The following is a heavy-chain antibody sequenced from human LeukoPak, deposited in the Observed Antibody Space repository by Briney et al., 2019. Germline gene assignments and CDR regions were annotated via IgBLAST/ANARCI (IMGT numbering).Heavy chain of an antibody. V-gene: IGHV1-2*04. CDR1: GYTFTGYY. CDR3: ATDRRIQLWGRNFDY. CDR2: INPNSGGT. Sequence: ASVKVSCKASGYTFTGYYMHWVRQAPGQGLEWMGWINPNSGGTNYAQKFQGWVTMTRDTSISTAYMELSSLRSEDTAVYYCATDRRIQLWGRNFDYWGQGTLVTVSS. J-gene: IGHJ4*02. D-gene: IGHD5-18*01.